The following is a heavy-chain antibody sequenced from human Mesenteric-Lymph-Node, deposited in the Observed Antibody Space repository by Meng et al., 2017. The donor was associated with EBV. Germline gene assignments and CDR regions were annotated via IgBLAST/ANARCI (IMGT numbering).Heavy chain of an antibody. CDR1: GGSLSSRNW. CDR3: ARVGAYCGGDCYHPR. CDR2: LYHSGST. V-gene: IGHV4-4*02. Sequence: QVHLDESRTVLGQPSGTLSLPCAVSGGSLSSRNWWSWVRPPPGKGLEWIGELYHSGSTNYNPSLKRRVTISVDESKNQFSLRLSSVTAADTAVYYCARVGAYCGGDCYHPRWGQGTLVTVSS. D-gene: IGHD2-21*02. J-gene: IGHJ4*02.